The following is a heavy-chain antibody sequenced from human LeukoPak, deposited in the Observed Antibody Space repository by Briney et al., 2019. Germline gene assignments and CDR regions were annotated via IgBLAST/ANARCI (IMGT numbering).Heavy chain of an antibody. CDR2: ICTAGDT. CDR3: ARAMRFGESTNYYYYGMDV. J-gene: IGHJ6*02. CDR1: GFTFSSYD. Sequence: GGSLRLSCAASGFTFSSYDMHWVRQATGKGLEWVSAICTAGDTYYSGSVKGRFTISRENAKNSLYLQMNSLRAGDTAVYYCARAMRFGESTNYYYYGMDVWGQGTTVTVSS. D-gene: IGHD3-10*01. V-gene: IGHV3-13*01.